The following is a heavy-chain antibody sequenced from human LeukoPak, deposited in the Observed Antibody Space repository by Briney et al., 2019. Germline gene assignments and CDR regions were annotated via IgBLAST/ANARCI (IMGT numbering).Heavy chain of an antibody. D-gene: IGHD3-3*01. CDR2: ISGSGDDT. J-gene: IGHJ4*02. V-gene: IGHV3-23*01. Sequence: GGSLRLSCAASGFTFSSYFMTWVRQAPGKGLEWVSAISGSGDDTYYADSVKGRFTISRDNSKNTLYVQMNSLRAEDTAVYYCAKGALIAIFGVVPDYWGQGTLVAVSS. CDR1: GFTFSSYF. CDR3: AKGALIAIFGVVPDY.